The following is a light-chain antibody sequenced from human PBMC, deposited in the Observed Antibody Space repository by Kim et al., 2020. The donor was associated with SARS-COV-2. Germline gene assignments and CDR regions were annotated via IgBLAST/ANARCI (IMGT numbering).Light chain of an antibody. Sequence: DIQMTQSPSTLSASVGDRVTITCRASQSISIFLAWYQQKPGKAPKLLIYKASSLQSGIPSRFSGSGSGTEFTLTISSLQPDDFATYYCQQYDSYSGSFGQGTKLEI. J-gene: IGKJ2*01. CDR2: KAS. CDR3: QQYDSYSGS. CDR1: QSISIF. V-gene: IGKV1-5*03.